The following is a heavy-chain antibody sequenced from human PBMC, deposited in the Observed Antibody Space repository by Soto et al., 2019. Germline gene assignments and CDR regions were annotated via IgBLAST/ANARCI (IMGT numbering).Heavy chain of an antibody. J-gene: IGHJ4*02. CDR3: ARGSQLWLPKKYYFDY. CDR2: INHSGST. D-gene: IGHD5-18*01. V-gene: IGHV4-34*01. Sequence: SEALSLTCGFCCGSISSGGYYCSFLSQPPVKGLEWIGEINHSGSTNYNPSLKSRVTISVDTSKNQFSLKMSSVTAADTAVYYCARGSQLWLPKKYYFDYWGQGTLVTVSS. CDR1: CGSISSGGYY.